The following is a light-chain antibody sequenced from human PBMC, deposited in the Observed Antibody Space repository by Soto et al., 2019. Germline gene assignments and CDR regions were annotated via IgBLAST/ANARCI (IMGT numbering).Light chain of an antibody. Sequence: EIVLTQSPATLSLSPGEKATLPCRASQSVSSYLAWYQQKPGQAPRLLIYAASNRATGIPARFSGSGSGTDFTLTISSLEPEDFAVYYCQQRSNWPPTFGQGTRLEL. CDR3: QQRSNWPPT. CDR2: AAS. J-gene: IGKJ5*01. CDR1: QSVSSY. V-gene: IGKV3-11*01.